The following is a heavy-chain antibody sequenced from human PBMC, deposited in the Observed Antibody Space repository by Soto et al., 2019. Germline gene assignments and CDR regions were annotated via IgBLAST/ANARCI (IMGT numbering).Heavy chain of an antibody. J-gene: IGHJ4*02. CDR2: ISTYNGNT. CDR1: GYTFTSYG. CDR3: ASEWQQSPFDY. Sequence: VASVKVSCKASGYTFTSYGISWVRQAPGQGLEWMGWISTYNGNTNYAQKLQGRVTMTTDTSTSTAYMELRSLRSDDTAVYYCASEWQQSPFDYWGQGTLVTVSS. V-gene: IGHV1-18*01. D-gene: IGHD6-13*01.